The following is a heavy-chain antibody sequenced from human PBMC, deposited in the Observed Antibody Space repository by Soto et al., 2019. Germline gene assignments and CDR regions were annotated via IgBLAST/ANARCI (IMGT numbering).Heavy chain of an antibody. D-gene: IGHD6-25*01. Sequence: ETLSLTGTVSVGSFSSGSYYWSWIRQPPGKGLEWIGYIYYSGSTNYNPSLKSRVTISVDTSKNQFSLKLSSVTAADTAVYYCARVAATMHRKLYNWFDPWGQGTLVTVSS. CDR1: VGSFSSGSYY. CDR2: IYYSGST. CDR3: ARVAATMHRKLYNWFDP. J-gene: IGHJ5*02. V-gene: IGHV4-61*01.